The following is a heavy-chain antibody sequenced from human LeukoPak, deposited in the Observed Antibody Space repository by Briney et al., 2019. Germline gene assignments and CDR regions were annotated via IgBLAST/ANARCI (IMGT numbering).Heavy chain of an antibody. J-gene: IGHJ4*02. CDR3: ARVRIEATIIDY. V-gene: IGHV3-49*03. D-gene: IGHD5-12*01. CDR2: IRSKTYGGTA. Sequence: GGSLRLSCTTSGFTFGDYPMSWIRQPPGKGLEWVGFIRSKTYGGTAEYAASVKGRFTISRDDSKSIAYLQLNSLTTDDTAFYYCARVRIEATIIDYWGQGTLVTVSS. CDR1: GFTFGDYP.